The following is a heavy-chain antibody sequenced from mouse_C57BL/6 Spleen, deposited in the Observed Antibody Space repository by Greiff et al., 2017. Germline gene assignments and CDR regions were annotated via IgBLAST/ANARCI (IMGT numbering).Heavy chain of an antibody. CDR1: GFNIKDYY. J-gene: IGHJ2*01. V-gene: IGHV14-2*01. Sequence: VQLQQSGAELVKPGASVKLSCTASGFNIKDYYMHWVKQRTEQGLEWIGRLDPEDGETKYAPKFQGKATIIAYTSSNTAYLQLSSRTSEDTAVYYCAREVYYGSSYDECGGQGTTRTVAS. CDR3: AREVYYGSSYDEC. CDR2: LDPEDGET. D-gene: IGHD1-1*01.